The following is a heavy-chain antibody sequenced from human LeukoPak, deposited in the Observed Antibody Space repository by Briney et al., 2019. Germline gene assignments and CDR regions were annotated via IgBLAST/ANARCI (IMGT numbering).Heavy chain of an antibody. J-gene: IGHJ3*02. Sequence: ASVKVSCKASGYTFTYRYLHWVRQAPGQALEWMGWITPFNGNTNYAQQFQDRVTITRDRSRNTVYMELNSLRFEDTAMYYCARSPFSGDDDAFDIWGQGAMVTVSS. CDR3: ARSPFSGDDDAFDI. D-gene: IGHD5-12*01. CDR2: ITPFNGNT. CDR1: GYTFTYRY. V-gene: IGHV1-45*02.